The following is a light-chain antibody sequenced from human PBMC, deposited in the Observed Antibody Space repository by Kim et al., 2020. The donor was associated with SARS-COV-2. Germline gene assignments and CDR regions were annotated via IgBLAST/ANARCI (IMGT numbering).Light chain of an antibody. CDR1: SSNIGAGYD. V-gene: IGLV1-40*01. CDR2: GNS. Sequence: QRVTISCTGSSSNIGAGYDVHWYQQIPGTVPKLLIAGNSDRPSGVPDRFSGSKSGTSASLAITGLQAEDEADYDCQSYDSSLNGWVFGGGTQLTVL. J-gene: IGLJ3*02. CDR3: QSYDSSLNGWV.